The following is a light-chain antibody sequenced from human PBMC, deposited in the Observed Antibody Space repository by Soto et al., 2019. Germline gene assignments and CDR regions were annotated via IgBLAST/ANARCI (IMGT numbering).Light chain of an antibody. Sequence: EIVMTQSPATLSVSPGERATLSCRASQSVSSNLACYQQKPGQAPRLLIYDASTRATGIPVRFSGSGSGTEFTLTISNLHSEDFAVNYCQQYNQWPLTFGGGTKVEIK. J-gene: IGKJ4*01. CDR3: QQYNQWPLT. V-gene: IGKV3-15*01. CDR2: DAS. CDR1: QSVSSN.